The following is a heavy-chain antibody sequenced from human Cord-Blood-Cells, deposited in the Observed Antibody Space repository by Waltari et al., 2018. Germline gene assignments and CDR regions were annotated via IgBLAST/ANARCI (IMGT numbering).Heavy chain of an antibody. V-gene: IGHV1-2*02. CDR1: GYTFTGYY. J-gene: IGHJ4*02. Sequence: QVQLVQSGAEVKKPGASVTVSCKASGYTFTGYYMHWVRPAPGQGLGWMGWINPKSGGTNDAQKFQGRVTMTRDTSISTAYMELSRLRSDDTAVYYCARGRGTGEGRYFDYWGQGTLVTVSS. D-gene: IGHD7-27*01. CDR2: INPKSGGT. CDR3: ARGRGTGEGRYFDY.